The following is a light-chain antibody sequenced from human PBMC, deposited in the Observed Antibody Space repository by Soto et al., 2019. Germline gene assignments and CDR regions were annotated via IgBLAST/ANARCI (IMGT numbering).Light chain of an antibody. J-gene: IGKJ1*01. CDR2: GAS. Sequence: EMVMTQSPATLMVSPLEIATLSCRASQSVSLSLAWYQQKPGQAPRLLIYGASSRATGIPDRFSGSGSGTDFTLTISRLEPEDFAVYYCQQYETFGQGTKVDIK. CDR1: QSVSLS. CDR3: QQYET. V-gene: IGKV3-20*01.